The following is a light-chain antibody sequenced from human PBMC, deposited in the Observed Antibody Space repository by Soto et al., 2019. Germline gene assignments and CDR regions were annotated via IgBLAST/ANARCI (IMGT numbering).Light chain of an antibody. CDR3: QQRSNWPPIT. CDR2: GAS. J-gene: IGKJ1*01. Sequence: DIQMTQSPSSLSSSVGDRVTITCRASQSISNYLNWYQHKPGKAPKVLIYGASTLQSGVPSRFSGSGSGTEFTLTISSLEPEDFAVYFCQQRSNWPPITFGQGTKVDIK. CDR1: QSISNY. V-gene: IGKV1-39*01.